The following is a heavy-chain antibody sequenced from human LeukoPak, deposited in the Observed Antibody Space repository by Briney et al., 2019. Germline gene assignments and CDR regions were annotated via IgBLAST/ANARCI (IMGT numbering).Heavy chain of an antibody. Sequence: PSQTLSLTCTASGGSISSGSSYWDWLRQPAGKGLEWIGRIYTSGSTNYNPSLKTRVPISVDTSKNQFSLKLSSVTAADTAVYYCAREREVRYPPYYFDYWGQGTLVTVSS. CDR3: AREREVRYPPYYFDY. D-gene: IGHD1-26*01. V-gene: IGHV4-61*02. J-gene: IGHJ4*02. CDR2: IYTSGST. CDR1: GGSISSGSSY.